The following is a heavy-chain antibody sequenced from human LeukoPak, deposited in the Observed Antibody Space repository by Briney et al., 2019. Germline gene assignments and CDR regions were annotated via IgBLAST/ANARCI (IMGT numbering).Heavy chain of an antibody. J-gene: IGHJ4*02. CDR2: ISSSGSTI. V-gene: IGHV3-48*03. CDR1: GFTFSSYG. Sequence: GGSLRLSCAASGFTFSSYGMSWVRQAPGKGLEWVSYISSSGSTIYYADSVKGRFTISRDNAKNSLYLQMNSLRAEDTAVYYCARDAYSSRLLGLDWGQGTLVTVS. CDR3: ARDAYSSRLLGLD. D-gene: IGHD6-19*01.